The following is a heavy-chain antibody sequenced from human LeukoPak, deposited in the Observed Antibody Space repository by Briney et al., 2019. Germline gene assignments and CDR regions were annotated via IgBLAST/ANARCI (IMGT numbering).Heavy chain of an antibody. CDR1: GFTFSDAW. CDR3: AKGEGYYGSGSYFDY. Sequence: GGSLRLSCAASGFTFSDAWMSWVRQAPGKGLEWVSAISGSGGSTYYADSVKGRFTISRDNSKNTLYLQMNSLRAEDTAVYYCAKGEGYYGSGSYFDYWGQGTLVTVSS. V-gene: IGHV3-23*01. J-gene: IGHJ4*02. D-gene: IGHD3-10*01. CDR2: ISGSGGST.